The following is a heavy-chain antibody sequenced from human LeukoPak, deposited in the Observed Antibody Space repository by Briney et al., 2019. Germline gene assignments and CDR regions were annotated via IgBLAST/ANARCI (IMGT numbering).Heavy chain of an antibody. D-gene: IGHD3-3*01. CDR2: IYTSGST. Sequence: SETLSLTCTVSGGSISSYYWSWIRQPAGKGLEWIGRIYTSGSTNYSPSLKSRVTMSVDTSKNQFSLKLSSVTAADTAVYYCARDGYYDFWSGYGGPGMDVWGKGTTVTVSS. CDR1: GGSISSYY. CDR3: ARDGYYDFWSGYGGPGMDV. V-gene: IGHV4-4*07. J-gene: IGHJ6*04.